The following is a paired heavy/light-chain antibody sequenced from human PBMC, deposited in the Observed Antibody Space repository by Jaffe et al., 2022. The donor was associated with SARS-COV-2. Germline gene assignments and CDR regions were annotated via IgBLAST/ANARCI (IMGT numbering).Light chain of an antibody. CDR2: DAS. V-gene: IGKV1-39*01. CDR1: QSISRY. J-gene: IGKJ1*01. CDR3: QESYTSPWT. Sequence: DIQMTQSPSSLSASVGDRVTITCRASQSISRYLNWYQQKPGKAPKVLIYDASTVQSGVPTRFSGSGSGTDFTLTISSLQPEDFATYYCQESYTSPWTFGQGTKLEVK.
Heavy chain of an antibody. V-gene: IGHV3-49*03. CDR1: GFTLGDYA. CDR3: SRAVARRFDP. CDR2: IRSRVYGGTI. J-gene: IGHJ5*02. D-gene: IGHD6-19*01. Sequence: EVQLVESGGGLVEPGRSLRLSCTASGFTLGDYAMSWFRQTPGKGLEWVGVIRSRVYGGTIEYAASVKGRFTLSRDDSKSIAYLQMNSLETEDTAVYYCSRAVARRFDPWGQGTLVTVSS.